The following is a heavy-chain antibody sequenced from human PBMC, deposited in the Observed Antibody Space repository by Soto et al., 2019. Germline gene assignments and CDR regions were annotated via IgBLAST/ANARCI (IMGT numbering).Heavy chain of an antibody. D-gene: IGHD6-13*01. CDR1: GGSISSYY. Sequence: PSETLSLTCTVSGGSISSYYWSWIRQPPGKGLEWIGYIYYSGSTNYNPSLKSRVTISVDTSKNQFSLKLDSVTAADTAVYYCAGSPYYYYGMDVWGQGTSVTVSS. V-gene: IGHV4-59*01. CDR3: AGSPYYYYGMDV. J-gene: IGHJ6*02. CDR2: IYYSGST.